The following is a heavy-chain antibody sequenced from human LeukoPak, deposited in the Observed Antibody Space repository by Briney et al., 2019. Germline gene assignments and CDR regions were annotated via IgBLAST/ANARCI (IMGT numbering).Heavy chain of an antibody. CDR1: GGTFSSYA. J-gene: IGHJ6*03. V-gene: IGHV1-69*13. Sequence: SVKVSCKASGGTFSSYAISWVRQAPGQGLEWMGGIIPIFGTANYAQKFQGRVTITADESTSTAYMELSSLRSEDTAVYYCAREKSIGARGTAYYYYYYYMDVWGKGTTVTVSS. CDR3: AREKSIGARGTAYYYYYYYMDV. CDR2: IIPIFGTA. D-gene: IGHD4-17*01.